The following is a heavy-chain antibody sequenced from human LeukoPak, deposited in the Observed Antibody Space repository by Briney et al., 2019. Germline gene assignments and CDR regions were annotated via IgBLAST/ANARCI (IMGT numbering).Heavy chain of an antibody. V-gene: IGHV4-34*01. CDR1: GGSFSGYY. J-gene: IGHJ4*01. Sequence: SETLSLTCAVYGGSFSGYYWSWIRQPPGKGLEWIGEINHSGSTNYNPSLKSRVTISVDTSKNQFSLKLSSVTAADTAMYYCAANGYYTIEYWGHGALVTVSS. CDR2: INHSGST. D-gene: IGHD3-3*01. CDR3: AANGYYTIEY.